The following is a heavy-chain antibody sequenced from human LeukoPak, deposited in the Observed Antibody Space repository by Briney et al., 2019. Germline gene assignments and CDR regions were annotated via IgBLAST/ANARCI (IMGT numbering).Heavy chain of an antibody. CDR2: INTDGSST. CDR1: GFTFSSYA. CDR3: ARDRTLGEFFDY. J-gene: IGHJ4*02. Sequence: HPGGSLRLSCAASGFTFSSYAMSWVRQAPGKGLGWVSRINTDGSSTSYADSVKGRFTISRDNAKNTLYLQMNSLRAEDTAVYYCARDRTLGEFFDYWGQGTLVTVSS. V-gene: IGHV3-74*01. D-gene: IGHD3-10*01.